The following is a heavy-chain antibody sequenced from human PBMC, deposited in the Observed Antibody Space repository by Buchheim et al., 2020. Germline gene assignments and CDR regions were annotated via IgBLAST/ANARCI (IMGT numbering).Heavy chain of an antibody. J-gene: IGHJ5*02. V-gene: IGHV4-34*01. CDR2: INHSGST. Sequence: QVQLQQWGAGLLKPSETLSLTCAVYGGSFSGYYWSWIRQPPGKGLEWIGEINHSGSTNYNPSLKSRVTISVDTSKNQFSLKLSSVTAADTAVYYCARARFGRRPTIFGVDITGNWFDPWGQGTL. D-gene: IGHD3-3*01. CDR1: GGSFSGYY. CDR3: ARARFGRRPTIFGVDITGNWFDP.